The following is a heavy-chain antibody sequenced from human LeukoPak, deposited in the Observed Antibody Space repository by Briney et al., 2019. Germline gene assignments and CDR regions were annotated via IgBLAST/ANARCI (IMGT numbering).Heavy chain of an antibody. V-gene: IGHV4-39*01. Sequence: SETLSLTCAVSGDSISTSAYDWDWSREPPGKGLEGIGNIYYDGNTRYNPCLKSRVTISVHRSKNQFSLKLSSVTAADTAVYYCARRYYYGSGSPEYWGQGSLVTVSS. D-gene: IGHD3-10*01. CDR3: ARRYYYGSGSPEY. CDR2: IYYDGNT. CDR1: GDSISTSAYD. J-gene: IGHJ4*02.